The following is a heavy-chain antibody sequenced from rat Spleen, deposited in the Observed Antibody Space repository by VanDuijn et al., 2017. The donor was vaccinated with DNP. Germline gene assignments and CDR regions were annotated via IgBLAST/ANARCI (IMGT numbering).Heavy chain of an antibody. J-gene: IGHJ2*01. CDR2: ISYSGST. Sequence: EVQLQESGPGLVKPSQSLSLTCSVTGYSITSDYWGWIRKFPGNKMEWIGHISYSGSTSYNPSLKIRIAITRDTSRNQFFLQLNSVNTEETATYYCARAPEGGYFDYWGQGVMVTVSS. CDR1: GYSITSDY. V-gene: IGHV3-1*01. CDR3: ARAPEGGYFDY.